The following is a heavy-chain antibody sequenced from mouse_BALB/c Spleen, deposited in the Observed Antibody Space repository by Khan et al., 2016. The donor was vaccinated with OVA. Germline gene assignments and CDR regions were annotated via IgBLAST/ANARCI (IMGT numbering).Heavy chain of an antibody. CDR2: ISYIGST. CDR3: ARTARIKY. D-gene: IGHD1-2*01. Sequence: EVQLQESGPGLVKPSQSLSLTCTVTGYSITSGYGWNWIRQFPGNKLEWMSYISYIGSTNYNPSRKSRISITRDTSKNQFFLQLNSVTTEDTATYYCARTARIKYWGQGTTLTVSS. J-gene: IGHJ2*01. CDR1: GYSITSGYG. V-gene: IGHV3-2*02.